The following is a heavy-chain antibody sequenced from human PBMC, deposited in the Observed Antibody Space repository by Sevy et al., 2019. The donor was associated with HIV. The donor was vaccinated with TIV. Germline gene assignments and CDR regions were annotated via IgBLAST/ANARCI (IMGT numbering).Heavy chain of an antibody. CDR1: GFTFSSYW. CDR3: VAANSWEDY. V-gene: IGHV3-74*01. Sequence: GGSLRLSCATSGFTFSSYWMHWVRQAPGKGLVWVSRVNSDGSSTTYADSLKGRFTISRDNAKNTLSLQMNSLRAEDTAVYYCVAANSWEDYWGQGTLVTVSS. D-gene: IGHD6-13*01. J-gene: IGHJ4*02. CDR2: VNSDGSST.